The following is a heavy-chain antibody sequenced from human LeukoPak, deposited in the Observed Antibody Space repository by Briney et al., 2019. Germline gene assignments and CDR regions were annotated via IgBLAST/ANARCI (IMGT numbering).Heavy chain of an antibody. CDR3: ARVSHYSSSSYLDY. CDR1: EGTFSSYA. J-gene: IGHJ4*02. Sequence: SVKVSCKASEGTFSSYAISWVRQAPGQGLEWMGGIIPIFGTANYAQKFQGRVTITTDESTSTAYMELSSLRSEDTAVYYCARVSHYSSSSYLDYWGQGTLVTVSS. CDR2: IIPIFGTA. D-gene: IGHD6-6*01. V-gene: IGHV1-69*05.